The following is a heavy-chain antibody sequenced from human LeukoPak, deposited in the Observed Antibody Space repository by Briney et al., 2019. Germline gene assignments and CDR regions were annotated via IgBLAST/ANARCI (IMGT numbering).Heavy chain of an antibody. CDR3: AREYCRGGTCYAPGY. D-gene: IGHD2-15*01. CDR2: IDRDGGDK. J-gene: IGHJ4*02. V-gene: IGHV3-7*03. Sequence: GGSLRLSCAASGFTFSNYWMCWVRQAPGKKLEWVANIDRDGGDKYYVDSVKGRFTLSRDNAKNSLYLQMNSLRGEDTAIYYCAREYCRGGTCYAPGYWGQGTLVTVS. CDR1: GFTFSNYW.